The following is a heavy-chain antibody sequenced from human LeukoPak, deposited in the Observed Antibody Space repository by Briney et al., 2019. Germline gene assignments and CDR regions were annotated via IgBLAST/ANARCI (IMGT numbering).Heavy chain of an antibody. Sequence: FKGXXYRXXXYWIGWVRQMPGKGLEWMGIIYPGDYDTRYSLSFRGQVTISANKSISTAYLQWSSLKASDTAIYYCAGEDDSGISLWGQGTLVTVSS. CDR2: IYPGDYDT. J-gene: IGHJ4*02. CDR1: XYRXXXYW. CDR3: AGEDDSGISL. V-gene: IGHV5-51*01. D-gene: IGHD3-10*01.